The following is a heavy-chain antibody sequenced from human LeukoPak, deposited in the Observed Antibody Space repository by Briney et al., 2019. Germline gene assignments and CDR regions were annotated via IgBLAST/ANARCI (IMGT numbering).Heavy chain of an antibody. CDR2: IKTDGSIT. D-gene: IGHD1-26*01. CDR1: GFTFSSYW. CDR3: ARVATGSYHFDY. V-gene: IGHV3-74*01. Sequence: GGSLRLSCAASGFTFSSYWMHWVRQAPGKGLVWVSRIKTDGSITSYADSVKDRFTISRDNAKNTLYVQMNSLRVEDTAVYYCARVATGSYHFDYWGQGTLVTVSS. J-gene: IGHJ4*02.